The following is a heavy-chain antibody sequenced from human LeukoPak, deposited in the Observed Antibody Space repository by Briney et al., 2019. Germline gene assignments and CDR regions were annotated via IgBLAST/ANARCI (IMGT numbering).Heavy chain of an antibody. V-gene: IGHV4-59*01. CDR1: GGSFSGYY. CDR2: IYYSGYT. CDR3: ARETSQKGAHYMDV. D-gene: IGHD3-16*01. J-gene: IGHJ6*03. Sequence: SETLSLTCAVYGGSFSGYYWSWIRQPPGKGLKWIGNIYYSGYTTYSPSLRSRVTISVDTSKNQFSLKLSSVTAADTAVYYCARETSQKGAHYMDVWGEGTTITISS.